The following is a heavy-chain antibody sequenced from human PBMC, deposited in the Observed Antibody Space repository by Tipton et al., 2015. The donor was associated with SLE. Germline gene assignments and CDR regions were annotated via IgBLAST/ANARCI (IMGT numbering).Heavy chain of an antibody. J-gene: IGHJ1*01. CDR2: FYDTGST. CDR3: ARTSGAGGGGF. Sequence: TLSLTCTVYGGPLSNYYWGWVRQTPGKGLEWIGDFYDTGSTNYNPSLKSRVAISVDKSKNQFSLRLNSVTAADSAIYYCARTSGAGGGGFWGPGTLVTVSS. V-gene: IGHV4-59*01. D-gene: IGHD3-10*01. CDR1: GGPLSNYY.